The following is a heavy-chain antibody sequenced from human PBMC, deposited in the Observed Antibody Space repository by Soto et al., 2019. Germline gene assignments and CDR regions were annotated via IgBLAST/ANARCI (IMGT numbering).Heavy chain of an antibody. CDR2: IYYSGST. Sequence: PSETLSLTCTFSGGSISAYYWSWIRQPPGKGLEWIGHIYYSGSTNYSPSLKSRVTISIDTSKRQFSLKLRSVTAADTAVYYCARVARASYYDFKWFDPWGQGKVVTVSS. V-gene: IGHV4-59*01. D-gene: IGHD1-26*01. CDR3: ARVARASYYDFKWFDP. CDR1: GGSISAYY. J-gene: IGHJ5*02.